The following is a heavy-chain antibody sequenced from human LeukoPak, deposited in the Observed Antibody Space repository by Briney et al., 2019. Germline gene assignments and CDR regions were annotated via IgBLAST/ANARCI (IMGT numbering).Heavy chain of an antibody. CDR3: ARDLDSSGYRYWLYYFDY. CDR1: GYTFTGYY. V-gene: IGHV1-2*02. Sequence: GASVKVSCKASGYTFTGYYMHWVRQAPGQGLEWMGWINPNSGGTNYAQKFQGRVTMTRDTSISTAYMELSRLRSDDTAVYYCARDLDSSGYRYWLYYFDYWGQGTLVTVSS. J-gene: IGHJ4*02. D-gene: IGHD3-22*01. CDR2: INPNSGGT.